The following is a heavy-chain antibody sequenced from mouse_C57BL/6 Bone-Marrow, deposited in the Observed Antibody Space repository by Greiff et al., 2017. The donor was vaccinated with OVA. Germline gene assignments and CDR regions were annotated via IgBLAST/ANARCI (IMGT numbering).Heavy chain of an antibody. J-gene: IGHJ2*01. CDR3: ARDQYYGSSFDY. CDR2: ISDGGSYT. V-gene: IGHV5-4*01. D-gene: IGHD1-1*01. Sequence: EVQRVESGGGLVKPGGSLKLSCAASGFTFSSYAMSWVRQTPEKRLEWVATISDGGSYTYYPDNVKGRFTISRDNAKNNLYLQMSHLKSEDTAMYYCARDQYYGSSFDYWGQGTTRTVSS. CDR1: GFTFSSYA.